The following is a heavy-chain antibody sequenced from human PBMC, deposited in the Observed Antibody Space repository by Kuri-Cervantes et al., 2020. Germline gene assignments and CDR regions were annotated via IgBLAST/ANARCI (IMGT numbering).Heavy chain of an antibody. J-gene: IGHJ4*02. CDR2: IYYSGST. CDR3: ARTDYYSGDY. V-gene: IGHV4-59*08. D-gene: IGHD3-10*01. CDR1: GGSISSYY. Sequence: SETLSLTCTVSGGSISSYYWSWIRQPPGKGLEWIGYIYYSGSTNYNLSLKSRVTISVDTSKNQFSLKLTSVTAADTAVYYCARTDYYSGDYWGQGTLVTVSS.